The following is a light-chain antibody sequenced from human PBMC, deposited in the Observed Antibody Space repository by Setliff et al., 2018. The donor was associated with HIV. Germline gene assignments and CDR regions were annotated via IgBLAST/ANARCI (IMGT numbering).Light chain of an antibody. V-gene: IGLV2-14*03. CDR2: DVR. CDR1: SSDIGAYNY. Sequence: QSALTQPASVSRSPGQSITISCTGTSSDIGAYNYVSWYQQHPGKAPKVMIYDVRKRPSGVSNRFSGSKSGNTASLTISGLQAEDEAAYYCSSYVNINTLVFGTGTKVTVL. CDR3: SSYVNINTLV. J-gene: IGLJ1*01.